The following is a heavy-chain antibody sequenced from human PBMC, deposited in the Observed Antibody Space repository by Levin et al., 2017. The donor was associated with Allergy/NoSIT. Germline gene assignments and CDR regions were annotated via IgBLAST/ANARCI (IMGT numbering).Heavy chain of an antibody. CDR1: GGSVSSGSYY. CDR3: AREDSSADAFDI. V-gene: IGHV4-61*01. J-gene: IGHJ3*02. D-gene: IGHD6-19*01. Sequence: GSLRLSCTVSGGSVSSGSYYWSWIRQPPGKGLEWIGYIYYSGSTNYNPSLKSRVTISVDTSKNQFSLKLSSVTAADTAVYYCAREDSSADAFDIWGQGTMVTVSS. CDR2: IYYSGST.